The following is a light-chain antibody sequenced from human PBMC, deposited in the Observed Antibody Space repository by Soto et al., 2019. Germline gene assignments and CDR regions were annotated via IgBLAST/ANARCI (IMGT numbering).Light chain of an antibody. V-gene: IGLV2-14*01. CDR3: SSYTSTSTLV. Sequence: QSALTQPASVSGSPGQSITISCTGTSSDVGGYNYVAWYQQHPDKAPKLIIFEVTNRPSGASYRFSGSKSGNTASLTISGLQAEDEADYYCSSYTSTSTLVFGTGTKVTV. CDR1: SSDVGGYNY. J-gene: IGLJ1*01. CDR2: EVT.